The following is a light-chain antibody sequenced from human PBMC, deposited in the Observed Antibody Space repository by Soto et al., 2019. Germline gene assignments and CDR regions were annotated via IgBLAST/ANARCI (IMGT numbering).Light chain of an antibody. CDR2: AAS. CDR3: LQHNSHPLT. J-gene: IGKJ4*01. Sequence: DIQMTQSPSSLSASVGDRVTITCRASQGIRTNLGWYQQKPGKAPKRLIYAASSLQSGVPSRFSGSGSATEFTLTIRSLQPEDFATYYCLQHNSHPLTFGGGTKVDIK. V-gene: IGKV1-17*01. CDR1: QGIRTN.